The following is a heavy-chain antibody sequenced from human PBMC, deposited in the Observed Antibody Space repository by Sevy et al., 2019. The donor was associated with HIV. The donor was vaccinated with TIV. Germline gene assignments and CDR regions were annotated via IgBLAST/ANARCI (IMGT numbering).Heavy chain of an antibody. V-gene: IGHV3-9*01. Sequence: GGSLRLSCEASDFTFEGYAMHWVRQGPGKGLEWVAGISWHSSDIGYADSVKGRFTISRDNTRKSVDLQMDSLRPDDPALYFCSKDIAARCSTSKLYNFYGMDIWGQGTLVTVSS. D-gene: IGHD1-1*01. CDR1: DFTFEGYA. CDR3: SKDIAARCSTSKLYNFYGMDI. J-gene: IGHJ4*02. CDR2: ISWHSSDI.